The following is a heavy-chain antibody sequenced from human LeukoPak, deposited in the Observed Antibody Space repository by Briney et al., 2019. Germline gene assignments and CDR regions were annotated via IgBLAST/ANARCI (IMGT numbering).Heavy chain of an antibody. CDR1: GFSLTTSGMC. CDR2: IDWDDDK. Sequence: ESGPALVKPTQTLTLTCTFSGFSLTTSGMCVSWIRQSPGKALEWLARIDWDDDKFYSTSLKTRLTISEDTSKNQVVLTMTNMDPVDTATYYCARTRFGDQGSRIDFWGQGTLVTVSS. J-gene: IGHJ4*02. D-gene: IGHD3-10*01. CDR3: ARTRFGDQGSRIDF. V-gene: IGHV2-70*17.